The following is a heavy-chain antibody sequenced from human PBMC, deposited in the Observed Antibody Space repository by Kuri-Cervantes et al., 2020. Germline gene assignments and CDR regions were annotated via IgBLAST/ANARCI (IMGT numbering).Heavy chain of an antibody. V-gene: IGHV4-4*02. CDR1: GGSISSSNW. CDR3: ARQWLVREGDAFDI. CDR2: IYHSGST. D-gene: IGHD6-19*01. J-gene: IGHJ3*02. Sequence: SETLSLTCAVSGGSISSSNWWSWVRQPPGKGLEWIGEIYHSGSTNYNPSLKSRVTISVDKSKNQFSLKLSSVTAADTAVYYCARQWLVREGDAFDIWGQGTMVTVSS.